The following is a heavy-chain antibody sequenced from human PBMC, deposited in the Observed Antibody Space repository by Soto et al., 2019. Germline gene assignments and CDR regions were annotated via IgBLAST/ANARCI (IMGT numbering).Heavy chain of an antibody. J-gene: IGHJ4*02. CDR1: GFTFSSYS. CDR2: ISSSSSYI. V-gene: IGHV3-21*01. CDR3: ARDQDVVVPAATTPVDY. Sequence: EVQLVESGGGLVKPGGSLRLSCAASGFTFSSYSMNWVRQAPGKGLEWVSSISSSSSYIYYADSVKGRFTISRDNAKNSLYLQMNSLRAEDTAVYYCARDQDVVVPAATTPVDYWGQGTLVTVSS. D-gene: IGHD2-2*01.